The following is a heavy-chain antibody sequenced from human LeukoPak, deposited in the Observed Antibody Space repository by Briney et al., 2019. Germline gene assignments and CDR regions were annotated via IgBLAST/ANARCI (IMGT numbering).Heavy chain of an antibody. CDR2: IYPGDSDT. Sequence: GESLKISSKGSGYSLTSYWIGWVRQMPGKGLEWTGIIYPGDSDTRYSPSFQGQVTISADKSISTAYLQWSSLKASDTAMYYCASSLRGSGYYSIDYWGQGTLVTVSS. J-gene: IGHJ4*02. D-gene: IGHD3-22*01. V-gene: IGHV5-51*01. CDR3: ASSLRGSGYYSIDY. CDR1: GYSLTSYW.